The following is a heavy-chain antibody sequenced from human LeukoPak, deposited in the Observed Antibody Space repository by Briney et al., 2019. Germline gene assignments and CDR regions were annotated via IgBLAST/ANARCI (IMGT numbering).Heavy chain of an antibody. Sequence: PGGSLRLSCAASGFTFSSYAMSWVRQAPGKGLEWVSAISASGGSTYYADSVKGRFTISRDNSKNTLYLQMNSLRAEDTAVYYCASHSSSWYGFDYWGQGTLVTVSS. CDR1: GFTFSSYA. CDR2: ISASGGST. V-gene: IGHV3-23*01. J-gene: IGHJ4*02. D-gene: IGHD6-13*01. CDR3: ASHSSSWYGFDY.